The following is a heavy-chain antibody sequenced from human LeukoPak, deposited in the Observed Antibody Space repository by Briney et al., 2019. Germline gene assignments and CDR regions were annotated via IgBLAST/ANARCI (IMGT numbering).Heavy chain of an antibody. D-gene: IGHD2-8*02. CDR2: IYTSGST. J-gene: IGHJ3*02. Sequence: PSETLSLTCTVSGGSISSYYWSWIRQPAGKGLEWIGRIYTSGSTNYNPSLKSRVTMSVDTSKNQFSLKLSSVTAADTAVYYCARDRVLNGIARRDAFDIWGQGTMVTVSS. CDR3: ARDRVLNGIARRDAFDI. CDR1: GGSISSYY. V-gene: IGHV4-4*07.